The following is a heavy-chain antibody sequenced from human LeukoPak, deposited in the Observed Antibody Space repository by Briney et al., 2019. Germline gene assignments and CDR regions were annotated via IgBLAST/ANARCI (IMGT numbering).Heavy chain of an antibody. Sequence: PGGSLRLSCAASGFTFSSYAMSWVRQAPGKGLEWVSAISGSGGSTYYADSVKGRFTISRDNSKNTLYLQMNSLRAEDTAVYYCARDRTYYYGSGSYYPSYFDYWGQGTLVTVSS. CDR1: GFTFSSYA. J-gene: IGHJ4*02. CDR2: ISGSGGST. D-gene: IGHD3-10*01. CDR3: ARDRTYYYGSGSYYPSYFDY. V-gene: IGHV3-23*01.